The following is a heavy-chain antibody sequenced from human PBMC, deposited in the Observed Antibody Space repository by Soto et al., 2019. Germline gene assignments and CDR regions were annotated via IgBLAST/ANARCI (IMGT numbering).Heavy chain of an antibody. V-gene: IGHV4-59*01. Sequence: SETLSLTCTVSGGSISSYFYIWVRQPPGKRLEWIGSVYYTGTTDYNPSLKSRVTISVDTSKTQFSLNLRSVTAADTAVYYCARDLAAVPRAFDYWGRGTLVTVSS. J-gene: IGHJ4*02. CDR1: GGSISSYF. CDR3: ARDLAAVPRAFDY. D-gene: IGHD6-13*01. CDR2: VYYTGTT.